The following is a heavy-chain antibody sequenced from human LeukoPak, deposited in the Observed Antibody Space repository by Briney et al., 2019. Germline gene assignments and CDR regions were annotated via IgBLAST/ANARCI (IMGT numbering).Heavy chain of an antibody. CDR1: GGSFSGYY. V-gene: IGHV4-34*01. Sequence: SETLSLTCAVYGGSFSGYYWSWIRQPPGKGLGWIGEINHSGSTNYNPSLKSRVTISVDTSKNQFSLKLSSVTAADTAVYYCARAHTVAGTVDYWGQGTLVTVSS. CDR3: ARAHTVAGTVDY. J-gene: IGHJ4*02. CDR2: INHSGST. D-gene: IGHD6-19*01.